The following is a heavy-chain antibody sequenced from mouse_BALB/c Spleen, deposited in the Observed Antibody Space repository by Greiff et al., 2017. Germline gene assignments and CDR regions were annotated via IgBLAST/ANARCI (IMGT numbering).Heavy chain of an antibody. CDR2: IYPGRGIT. CDR3: SRFDSYYDAMDY. Sequence: QVQLQQPGAELVKPGASVKMSCKASGYTFNSYWINWVKQRPGQGLEWIGDIYPGRGITNYNEKFKSKATLTLDTSSSTAYMQLSSLTSEDSAVYYCSRFDSYYDAMDYWGQGTSVTVSS. V-gene: IGHV1-55*01. CDR1: GYTFNSYW. D-gene: IGHD2-12*01. J-gene: IGHJ4*01.